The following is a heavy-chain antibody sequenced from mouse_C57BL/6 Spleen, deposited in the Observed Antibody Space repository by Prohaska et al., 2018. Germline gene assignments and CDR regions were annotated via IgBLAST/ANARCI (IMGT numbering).Heavy chain of an antibody. V-gene: IGHV4-1*01. CDR1: GIDFSRYW. J-gene: IGHJ1*03. D-gene: IGHD4-1*02. Sequence: EVKLLQSGGGLVQPGGSLKLSCAASGIDFSRYWMSWFRRAPGKGLEWIVEINPDSSTINYAPSLKDKFIISRDNAKNTLYLQMSKVRSEDTALYYCASPNWDWYFDVWGTGTTVTVSS. CDR3: ASPNWDWYFDV. CDR2: INPDSSTI.